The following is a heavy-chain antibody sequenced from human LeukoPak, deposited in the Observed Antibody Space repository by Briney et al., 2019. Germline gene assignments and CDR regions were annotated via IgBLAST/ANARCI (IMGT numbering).Heavy chain of an antibody. V-gene: IGHV3-33*06. CDR1: GFTFSNYG. J-gene: IGHJ4*02. CDR2: IWYDGSNK. D-gene: IGHD4-17*01. CDR3: AKNTVAMTTVTTYFDY. Sequence: PGRSLRLSCAASGFTFSNYGMYWVRQAPGKGLEWVATIWYDGSNKYYADSVKGRFTISRDNSKNTLYLKMNSLRAEDTAIYYCAKNTVAMTTVTTYFDYWGQGTLVTVSS.